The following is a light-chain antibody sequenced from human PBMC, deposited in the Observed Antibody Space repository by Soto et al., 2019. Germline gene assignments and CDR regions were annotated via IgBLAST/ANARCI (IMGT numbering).Light chain of an antibody. V-gene: IGKV1-39*01. CDR2: AAS. CDR3: QQSYSTPRT. CDR1: QSISSY. J-gene: IGKJ1*01. Sequence: DIQMTQSPSSLSASVGDRVTITCRASQSISSYLNWYQQKPGKAPKLLIYAASSLQSGVPSRFSGSVSGTDFTLTISSLQPEDFATYNCQQSYSTPRTFGQGTKVDIK.